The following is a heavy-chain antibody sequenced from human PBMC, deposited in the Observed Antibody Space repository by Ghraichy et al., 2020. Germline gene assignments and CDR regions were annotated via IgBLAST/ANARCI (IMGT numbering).Heavy chain of an antibody. CDR1: GGSISSFY. V-gene: IGHV4-59*12. Sequence: SETLSLTCAVSGGSISSFYWSWIRQSPGRRLEWIGYISSIGSSTYNPSLKSRVTILVDTSENQISLNVSLVTAADTAVYYCARHMVHDAFDVWGQGTMVTVSS. D-gene: IGHD2-8*01. CDR2: ISSIGSS. CDR3: ARHMVHDAFDV. J-gene: IGHJ3*01.